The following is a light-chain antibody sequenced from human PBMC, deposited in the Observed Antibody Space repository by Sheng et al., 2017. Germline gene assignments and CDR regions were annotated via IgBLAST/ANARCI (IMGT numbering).Light chain of an antibody. V-gene: IGLV2-14*03. J-gene: IGLJ1*01. CDR2: DVS. CDR3: SSYTSSSTHV. Sequence: QSALTQPASVSGSPGQSITISCTGTSSDVGGYNHVSWHQQHPGKVPKLMIYDVSHRPSGVSSRFSGSKSGNTASLTISGLQAEDEADYYCSSYTSSSTHVFGAWDQGHRP. CDR1: SSDVGGYNH.